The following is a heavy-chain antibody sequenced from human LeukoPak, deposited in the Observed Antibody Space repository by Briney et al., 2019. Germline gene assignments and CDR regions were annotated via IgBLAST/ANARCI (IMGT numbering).Heavy chain of an antibody. J-gene: IGHJ4*02. CDR3: AKDGRYCSS. V-gene: IGHV4-59*01. CDR1: AGSISNYY. CDR2: VYYSGST. D-gene: IGHD6-13*01. Sequence: KPSETLSLTCLVSAGSISNYYWSWIRQPPGKGLEWIGYVYYSGSTTYNPSLKSRVTISVDASKNQFSLKLSSVTAADTAVYYCAKDGRYCSSWGQGTLVTVSS.